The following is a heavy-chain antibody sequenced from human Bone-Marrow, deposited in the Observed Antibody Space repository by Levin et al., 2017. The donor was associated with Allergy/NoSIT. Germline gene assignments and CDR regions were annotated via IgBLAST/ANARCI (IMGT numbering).Heavy chain of an antibody. CDR1: GFTFSTSA. D-gene: IGHD3/OR15-3a*01. CDR3: AKVRRGLDAFDI. CDR2: ITQSGGDT. Sequence: GGSLRLSCAASGFTFSTSAMSWVRQAPGKGLEWVSSITQSGGDTYYAASVKGRFTISRANSNNTLYLHMNGLRAEDTALYYCAKVRRGLDAFDIWGQGTMVTVSS. V-gene: IGHV3-23*01. J-gene: IGHJ3*02.